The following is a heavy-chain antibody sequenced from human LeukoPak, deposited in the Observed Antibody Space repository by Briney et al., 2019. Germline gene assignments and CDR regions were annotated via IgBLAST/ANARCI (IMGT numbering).Heavy chain of an antibody. CDR1: GLTFSRYW. Sequence: PGGXLRLSCAASGLTFSRYWMSWVRQAPGKGLEGVANINQDGSEKHYVDSVRGRFTISRDNAKNSLYLQMNSLSADATAAYYCSRDLAGPPQEALDIWGQGTMVTVSS. V-gene: IGHV3-7*01. CDR2: INQDGSEK. CDR3: SRDLAGPPQEALDI. J-gene: IGHJ3*02.